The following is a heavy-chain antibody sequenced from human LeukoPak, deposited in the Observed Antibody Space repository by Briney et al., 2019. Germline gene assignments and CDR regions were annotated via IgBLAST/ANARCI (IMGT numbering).Heavy chain of an antibody. J-gene: IGHJ4*02. CDR2: ISNDGSNK. Sequence: GGSLRLSCAASGFIFSSYGMDWVRQAPGKGLEWVAVISNDGSNKYYADSVKGRFTISRDNSKNTLDLQVDSLRAEDTAVYYCARMGFCSSISCYNHYWGPGTLITVSS. CDR3: ARMGFCSSISCYNHY. CDR1: GFIFSSYG. D-gene: IGHD2-2*02. V-gene: IGHV3-30*03.